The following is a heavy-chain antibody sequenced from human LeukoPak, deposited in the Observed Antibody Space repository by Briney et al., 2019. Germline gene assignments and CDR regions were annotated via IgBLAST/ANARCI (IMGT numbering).Heavy chain of an antibody. V-gene: IGHV4-59*08. D-gene: IGHD2-15*01. CDR1: GASISSFY. J-gene: IGHJ4*02. Sequence: SETLSPTCTVSGASISSFYWSRIRQPPGKGLEWIGYVYDSGSIKYNPSLRSRVTISVDTSKNQFSLNLSSVTAADTAVYYCTRHGPRRCSGGSCSKGYFDYWGQGTLVTVSS. CDR2: VYDSGSI. CDR3: TRHGPRRCSGGSCSKGYFDY.